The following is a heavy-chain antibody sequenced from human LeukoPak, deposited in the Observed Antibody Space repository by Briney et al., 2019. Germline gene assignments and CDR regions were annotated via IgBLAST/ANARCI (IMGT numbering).Heavy chain of an antibody. CDR3: ARGASDITNYVNGMDV. D-gene: IGHD1-14*01. CDR2: CRNKAKSYTT. V-gene: IGHV3-72*01. CDR1: GFTFSDHY. Sequence: GGSLRLSCAASGFTFSDHYMDWVRQAPGKGLEWVGRCRNKAKSYTTEYAASVRGRFTVSRDDSTNSFYLQMSRLKTEDTALYYCARGASDITNYVNGMDVWGQGTTVTVS. J-gene: IGHJ6*02.